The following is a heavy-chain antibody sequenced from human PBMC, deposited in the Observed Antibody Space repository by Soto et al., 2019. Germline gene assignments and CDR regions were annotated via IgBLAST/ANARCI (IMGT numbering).Heavy chain of an antibody. J-gene: IGHJ4*02. Sequence: SVKVSCKASGGTFSSYAISWVRQAPGQGLEWMGGIIPIFGTANYAQKFQGRVTITADESTSTAYMELSSLRSEDTAVYYCARDLDYYDSSGYPQNWGQGTLVTVSS. CDR1: GGTFSSYA. CDR2: IIPIFGTA. V-gene: IGHV1-69*13. D-gene: IGHD3-22*01. CDR3: ARDLDYYDSSGYPQN.